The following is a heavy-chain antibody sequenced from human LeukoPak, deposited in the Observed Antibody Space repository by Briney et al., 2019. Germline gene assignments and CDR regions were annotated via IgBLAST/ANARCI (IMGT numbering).Heavy chain of an antibody. V-gene: IGHV3-23*01. CDR1: GFTFSSYA. CDR2: ISGSGGST. J-gene: IGHJ1*01. CDR3: AKDSRCSSTSCEYFQH. Sequence: TGGSLRLSCAASGFTFSSYAMSWVRQAPGKGLGWVSAISGSGGSTYYADSVKGRFTISRDNPKNTLYLQMNSLRAEDTAVYYCAKDSRCSSTSCEYFQHWGQGTLVTVSS. D-gene: IGHD2-2*01.